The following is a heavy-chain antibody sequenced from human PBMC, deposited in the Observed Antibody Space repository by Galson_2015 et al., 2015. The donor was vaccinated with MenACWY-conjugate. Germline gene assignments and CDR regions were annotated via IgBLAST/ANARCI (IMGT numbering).Heavy chain of an antibody. D-gene: IGHD3/OR15-3a*01. CDR2: INPEGSRG. V-gene: IGHV3-7*01. CDR3: AAWTADDNY. Sequence: SLRLSCAASGFTFSNSWMNWVRQAPGSGLECVANINPEGSRGTYVDSVKGRFTISRDNAENSVYLEMNSLRPEDTAVFYCAAWTADDNYWAQGTLVTVSS. J-gene: IGHJ4*02. CDR1: GFTFSNSW.